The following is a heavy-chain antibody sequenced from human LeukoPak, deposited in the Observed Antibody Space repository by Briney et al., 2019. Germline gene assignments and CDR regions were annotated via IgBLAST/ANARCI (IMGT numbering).Heavy chain of an antibody. D-gene: IGHD6-6*01. CDR3: ARAMGRSSGMSPDYYYMDV. CDR1: GYSISSGYY. Sequence: SETLSLTCTVSGYSISSGYYWGWIRQPPGKGLEWIGSIYHSGSTYYNPSLKSRVTISVDTSKNQFSLKLSSVTAADTAVYYCARAMGRSSGMSPDYYYMDVWGKGTTVTVSS. V-gene: IGHV4-38-2*02. CDR2: IYHSGST. J-gene: IGHJ6*03.